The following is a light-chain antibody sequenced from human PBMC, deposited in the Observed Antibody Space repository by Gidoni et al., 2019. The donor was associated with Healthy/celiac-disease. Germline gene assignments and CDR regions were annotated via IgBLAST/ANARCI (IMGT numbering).Light chain of an antibody. CDR1: QSISSY. Sequence: DIQMTQSPSSLSASVGDRVTITCRASQSISSYLNWYQQKPGKAPKLLIYAASSLQSGVPSRFSGSGPGTDFTLTISSLQPEDFATYYGQLSYSTPPWTFGQGTKVEIK. CDR2: AAS. J-gene: IGKJ1*01. V-gene: IGKV1-39*01. CDR3: QLSYSTPPWT.